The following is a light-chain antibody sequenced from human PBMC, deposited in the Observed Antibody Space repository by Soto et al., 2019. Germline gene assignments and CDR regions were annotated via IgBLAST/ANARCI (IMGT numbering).Light chain of an antibody. J-gene: IGLJ1*01. CDR3: CSYAGSSTVYV. CDR2: EGD. V-gene: IGLV2-23*01. Sequence: LTQPASVSGSPGQSITISCTGTSSDVGSYNLVSWYQQRPGQAPKLIIYEGDKRPSGVSNRFSASKSANTASLTISGLQAEDEADYYCCSYAGSSTVYVFGTGTKVTVL. CDR1: SSDVGSYNL.